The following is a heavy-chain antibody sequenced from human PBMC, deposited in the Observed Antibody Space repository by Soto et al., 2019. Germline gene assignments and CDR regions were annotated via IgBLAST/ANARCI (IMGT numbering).Heavy chain of an antibody. D-gene: IGHD3-22*01. V-gene: IGHV3-30-3*01. CDR3: ARDTKRYYYDSSGPFDY. J-gene: IGHJ4*02. Sequence: GGSLRLSCAASGFNFSSYAMHWIRQAPGKGLEWVAVISYDGSNKYYADSVKGRFTISRDNSKNTLYLQMNSLRAEDTAVYYCARDTKRYYYDSSGPFDYWGQGTLVTVSS. CDR2: ISYDGSNK. CDR1: GFNFSSYA.